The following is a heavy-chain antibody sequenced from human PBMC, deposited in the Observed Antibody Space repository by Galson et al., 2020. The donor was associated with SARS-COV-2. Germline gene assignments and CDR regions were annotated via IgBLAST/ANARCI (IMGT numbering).Heavy chain of an antibody. J-gene: IGHJ4*02. V-gene: IGHV3-9*01. CDR1: GFTFDDYA. D-gene: IGHD3-10*01. CDR2: ISWNSGSI. CDR3: AKVGATYGSGDY. Sequence: GGSLRLSCAASGFTFDDYAMHWVRQAPGKGLEWVSGISWNSGSIGYADSVKGRFTISRDNAKNSLYLQMNSPRAEDTALYYCAKVGATYGSGDYWGQGTLVTVSS.